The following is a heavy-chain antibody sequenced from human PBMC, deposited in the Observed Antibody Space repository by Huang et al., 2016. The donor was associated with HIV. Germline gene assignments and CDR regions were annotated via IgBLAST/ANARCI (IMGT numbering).Heavy chain of an antibody. CDR1: TFTFGAYW. J-gene: IGHJ6*02. V-gene: IGHV3-7*01. CDR3: ATKTAGMDI. CDR2: IKQDETEK. Sequence: VESGGRSVQPGGSIRLSCVGSTFTFGAYWMSWVSQPQGKGLEWVANIKQDETEKYYVDSVKGRFNISRDNAKKVLFLEMDALRVEDTAIYFCATKTAGMDIWGQGTTVIVSS.